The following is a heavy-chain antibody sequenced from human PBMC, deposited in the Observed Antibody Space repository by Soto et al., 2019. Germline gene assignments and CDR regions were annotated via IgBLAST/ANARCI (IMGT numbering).Heavy chain of an antibody. Sequence: ESGGGVVQPGRSLRLSCAASGFTFSSYGMHWVRQAPGKGLEWVAVISYDGSNKYYADSVKGRFTISRDNSKNTLYLQMNSLRAEDTAVYYCAKAGDSSSWYGIDYWGQGTLVTVSS. D-gene: IGHD6-13*01. CDR2: ISYDGSNK. CDR1: GFTFSSYG. CDR3: AKAGDSSSWYGIDY. J-gene: IGHJ4*02. V-gene: IGHV3-30*18.